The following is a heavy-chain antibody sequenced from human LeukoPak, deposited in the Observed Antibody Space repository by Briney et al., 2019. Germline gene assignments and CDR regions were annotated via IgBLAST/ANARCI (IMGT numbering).Heavy chain of an antibody. CDR1: GFTFSSYA. J-gene: IGHJ4*02. Sequence: PGGSLRLSCAASGFTFSSYAMHWVRQAPGKGLEWVAVISYDGSNKYYADSVKGRFTISRDNSKNTLYLQMNSLRAEDTAVYYCAREGVGCSSTSCLYYFDHWGQGTLVTVSS. V-gene: IGHV3-30*04. CDR3: AREGVGCSSTSCLYYFDH. D-gene: IGHD2-2*01. CDR2: ISYDGSNK.